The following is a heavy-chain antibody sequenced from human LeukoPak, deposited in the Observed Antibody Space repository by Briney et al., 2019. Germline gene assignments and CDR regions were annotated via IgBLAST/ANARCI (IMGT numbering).Heavy chain of an antibody. CDR1: GFTFSSYG. Sequence: GRSLRLSCAASGFTFSSYGMHWVRQAPGKGLEWVAVISYDGSNKYYADSVKGRFTISRDNSKNTLYLQMNSLRAEDTAVYYCARGGGAWLSTARYWGQGTLVTVSS. D-gene: IGHD3-9*01. J-gene: IGHJ4*02. CDR3: ARGGGAWLSTARY. CDR2: ISYDGSNK. V-gene: IGHV3-30*03.